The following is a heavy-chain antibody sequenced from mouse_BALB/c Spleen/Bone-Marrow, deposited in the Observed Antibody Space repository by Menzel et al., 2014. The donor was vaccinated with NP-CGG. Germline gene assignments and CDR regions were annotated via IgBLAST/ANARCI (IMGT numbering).Heavy chain of an antibody. V-gene: IGHV1-84*02. CDR1: GYTFADYY. D-gene: IGHD3-1*01. CDR3: ANLGRYAMDY. CDR2: IYPGSGST. J-gene: IGHJ4*01. Sequence: QVQLKESGPELVKPGASVKISCKASGYTFADYYISWVKQKPGQGLEWIGWIYPGSGSTKYNEKFKGKATLTVDTSSSTAYLQLSSLTSEDTAVYFCANLGRYAMDYWGQGTSVTVSS.